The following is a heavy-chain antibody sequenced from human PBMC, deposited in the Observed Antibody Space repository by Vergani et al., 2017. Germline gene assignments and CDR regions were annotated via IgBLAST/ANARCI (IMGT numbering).Heavy chain of an antibody. D-gene: IGHD7-27*01. V-gene: IGHV3-64*01. Sequence: LESGGGLVQPGGSIRLSCFGSGFTFSTFNMHWVRQIPGKGLEYISGISSDGKSTNYAKSVKGRFNVTRDNSKNTVYLQMHSLRAEDTAIYYCAKEKIDWGGYFFDSSGHRVLVSVST. CDR3: AKEKIDWGGYFFDS. CDR2: ISSDGKST. J-gene: IGHJ4*01. CDR1: GFTFSTFN.